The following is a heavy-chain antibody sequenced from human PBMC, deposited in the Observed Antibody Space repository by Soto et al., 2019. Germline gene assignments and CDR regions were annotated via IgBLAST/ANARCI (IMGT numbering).Heavy chain of an antibody. CDR1: GGSISSYY. D-gene: IGHD3-10*01. CDR3: ARRYGASFDY. J-gene: IGHJ4*02. Sequence: QVQLQESGPGLVKPSETLSLTCTVSGGSISSYYWSWIRQPPGKGLEWIGYIYYSGSTNYNPSLKRRVTISVDTSKNQFPLKHSSVTAADTAVYYCARRYGASFDYWGQGTLVTVSS. V-gene: IGHV4-59*01. CDR2: IYYSGST.